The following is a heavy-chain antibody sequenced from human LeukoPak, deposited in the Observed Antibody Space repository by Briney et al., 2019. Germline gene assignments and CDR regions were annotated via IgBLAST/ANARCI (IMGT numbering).Heavy chain of an antibody. CDR1: GFTFSSYG. J-gene: IGHJ6*03. V-gene: IGHV3-30*03. CDR2: ISYDGSNK. D-gene: IGHD3-10*01. CDR3: ARDQYTSPYYYGSGSFHYYYYMDV. Sequence: GGSLRLSCAASGFTFSSYGMHWVRQAPGKGLEWVAVISYDGSNKHYADSVKGRFTISRDNAKNSLYLQMNSLRAEDTAVYYCARDQYTSPYYYGSGSFHYYYYMDVWGKGTTVTVSS.